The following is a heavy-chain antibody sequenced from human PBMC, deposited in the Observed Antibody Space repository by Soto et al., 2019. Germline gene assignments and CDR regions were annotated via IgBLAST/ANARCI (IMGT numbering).Heavy chain of an antibody. Sequence: GASVKVSCKASGYTFTSYGISWVRQAPGQGLEWMGWISAYNGNTNYAQKLQGGVTITRDTSASTAYMELSSLRSEDTAVYYCARGLLWFGELSDNWFDPWGQGTLVTVSS. CDR1: GYTFTSYG. CDR2: ISAYNGNT. J-gene: IGHJ5*02. D-gene: IGHD3-10*01. CDR3: ARGLLWFGELSDNWFDP. V-gene: IGHV1-18*01.